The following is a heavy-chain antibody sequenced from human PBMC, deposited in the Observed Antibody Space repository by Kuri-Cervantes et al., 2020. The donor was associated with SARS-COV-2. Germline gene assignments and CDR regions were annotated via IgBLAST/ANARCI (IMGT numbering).Heavy chain of an antibody. CDR2: IYYSGST. D-gene: IGHD3-10*01. J-gene: IGHJ5*02. Sequence: SETLSLTCTASGGSISSSSYYWGWIRQPPGKGLEWIGSIYYSGSTNYNPSLKSRVTISVDKSKNQFSLKLSPVTPADTAVYYCATKLFGEHWFDPRGQGILVTVSS. CDR3: ATKLFGEHWFDP. CDR1: GGSISSSSYY. V-gene: IGHV4-39*07.